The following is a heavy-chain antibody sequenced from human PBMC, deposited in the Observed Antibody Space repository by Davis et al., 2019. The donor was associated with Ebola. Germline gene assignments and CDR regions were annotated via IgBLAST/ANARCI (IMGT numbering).Heavy chain of an antibody. CDR3: ARITYYGSGSY. Sequence: ASVKVSCKASGYTFTSYGISWVRQAPGQGLEWMGWISAYNGNTNYARKLQGRVTMTRNTSISTAYMELSSLRSEDTAVYYCARITYYGSGSYWGQGTLVTVSS. CDR1: GYTFTSYG. D-gene: IGHD3-10*01. V-gene: IGHV1-18*04. CDR2: ISAYNGNT. J-gene: IGHJ4*02.